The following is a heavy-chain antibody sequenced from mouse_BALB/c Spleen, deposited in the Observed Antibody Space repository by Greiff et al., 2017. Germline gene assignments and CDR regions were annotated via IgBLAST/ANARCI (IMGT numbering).Heavy chain of an antibody. Sequence: EVQGVESGGGLVQPGGSRKLSCAASGFTFSSFGMHWVRQAPEKGLEWVAYISSGSSTIYYADTVKGRFTISRDNPKNTLFLQMTSLRSEDTAMYYCARYYRYDDAMDYWGQGTSVTVSS. CDR1: GFTFSSFG. J-gene: IGHJ4*01. CDR3: ARYYRYDDAMDY. V-gene: IGHV5-17*02. CDR2: ISSGSSTI. D-gene: IGHD2-14*01.